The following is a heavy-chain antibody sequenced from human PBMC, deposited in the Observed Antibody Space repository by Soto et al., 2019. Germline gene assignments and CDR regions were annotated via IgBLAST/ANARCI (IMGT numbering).Heavy chain of an antibody. J-gene: IGHJ4*02. CDR2: INHSGST. Sequence: SETLSLTCAVYGGSFSGYYWSWIRQPPGKGLEWIGEINHSGSTNYNPSLKSRVTISVDTSKNQFSLKLSSVTAADTAVYYCARYEKKYSGYLLFLSDYWGQGTLVTVSS. CDR3: ARYEKKYSGYLLFLSDY. D-gene: IGHD5-12*01. CDR1: GGSFSGYY. V-gene: IGHV4-34*01.